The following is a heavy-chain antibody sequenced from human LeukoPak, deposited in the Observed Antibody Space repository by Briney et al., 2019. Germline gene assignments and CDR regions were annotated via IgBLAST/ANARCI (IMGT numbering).Heavy chain of an antibody. CDR3: AREQWQQLSFYDY. D-gene: IGHD6-13*01. Sequence: PGGSLRLSCAASGFTFSSYGMHWVRQAPGKGLEWVTFIPYDGSNKYYADSVKGRFTISRDNSKNTLYLQMNSLRAEDTAVYYCAREQWQQLSFYDYWGQGTLVTVSS. CDR1: GFTFSSYG. V-gene: IGHV3-30*02. J-gene: IGHJ4*02. CDR2: IPYDGSNK.